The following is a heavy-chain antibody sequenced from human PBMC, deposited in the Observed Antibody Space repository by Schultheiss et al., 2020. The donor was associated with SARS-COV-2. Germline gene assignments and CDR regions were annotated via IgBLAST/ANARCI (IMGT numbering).Heavy chain of an antibody. D-gene: IGHD2-2*01. J-gene: IGHJ6*02. CDR2: IYYSGST. CDR3: ARGDIVVVPAAMHYYYYGMDV. Sequence: SETLSLTCTVSGGSVSSGSYYWSWIRQPPGKGLEWIGYIYYSGSTYYNPSLKSLVTISLDTSKTQFSLKLSSVTAADTAVYYCARGDIVVVPAAMHYYYYGMDVWGQGTTVTVSS. CDR1: GGSVSSGSYY. V-gene: IGHV4-61*01.